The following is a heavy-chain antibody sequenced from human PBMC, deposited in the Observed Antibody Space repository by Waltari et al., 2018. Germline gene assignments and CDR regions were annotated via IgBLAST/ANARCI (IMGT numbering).Heavy chain of an antibody. CDR2: IIPIFGTA. CDR1: GGTFSSYA. J-gene: IGHJ6*02. D-gene: IGHD3-22*01. CDR3: ARDRSGSDYYYYYGMDV. V-gene: IGHV1-69*08. Sequence: QVQLVQSGAEVKKPGSSVKVSCKASGGTFSSYAISWVRQAPGQGLEWMGRIIPIFGTANYAQKFQGRVTITADKSTSTAYMELSSLRSEDTAVYYCARDRSGSDYYYYYGMDVWGQGTTVTVSS.